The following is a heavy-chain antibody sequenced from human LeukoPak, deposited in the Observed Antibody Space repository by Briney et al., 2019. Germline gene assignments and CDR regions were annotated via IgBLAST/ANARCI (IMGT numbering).Heavy chain of an antibody. CDR3: ARGRRGGVITTNWFDP. V-gene: IGHV1-69*05. CDR2: IIPIFGTA. Sequence: SVKVSCKASGGTFSSYAISWVRQAPGQGLEWMGGIIPIFGTANYAQKFQGRVTITTDESTSTAYMELSSLRSEDTAVYYCARGRRGGVITTNWFDPWGQGTLVTVSS. CDR1: GGTFSSYA. D-gene: IGHD3-3*01. J-gene: IGHJ5*02.